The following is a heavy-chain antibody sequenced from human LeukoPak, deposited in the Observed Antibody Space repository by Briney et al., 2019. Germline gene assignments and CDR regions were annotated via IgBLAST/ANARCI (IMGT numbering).Heavy chain of an antibody. D-gene: IGHD1-14*01. V-gene: IGHV3-48*04. CDR2: ISASSGTI. CDR1: GFTFSSYW. J-gene: IGHJ4*02. CDR3: ARDPKPDD. Sequence: GGSLRLSCAASGFTFSSYWMHWVRQAPGKGLEWIAYISASSGTIYYADSVKGRFTISRDNAQNSLYLQMNSLRAEDTAVYYCARDPKPDDWGQGTLVTVSS.